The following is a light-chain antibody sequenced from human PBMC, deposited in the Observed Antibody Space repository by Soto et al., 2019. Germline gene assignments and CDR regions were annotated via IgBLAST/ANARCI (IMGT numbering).Light chain of an antibody. V-gene: IGKV3-15*01. CDR2: GAS. J-gene: IGKJ1*01. Sequence: EIVMTQSPATLSVSPGERATLSCRASQSVSSNLAWYQQKPGQAPRLLIYGASTRATAIPARFSGSGSGTEFTPTISSLQSEDFAVYYCQQYNNWPVTFGQGTKVEI. CDR1: QSVSSN. CDR3: QQYNNWPVT.